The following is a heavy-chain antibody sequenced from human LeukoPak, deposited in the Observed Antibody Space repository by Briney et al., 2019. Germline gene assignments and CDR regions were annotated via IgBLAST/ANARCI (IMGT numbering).Heavy chain of an antibody. CDR3: ARYQTVVSSSWPPGAFDI. J-gene: IGHJ3*02. V-gene: IGHV4-39*01. Sequence: SETLSLTCTVSGGSISSSSYYWGWIRQPPGKGLEWIGSIYYSGSTYYNPSLKSRVTISVDTSKNQFSLKLSSVTAADTAVYYCARYQTVVSSSWPPGAFDIWGQGTMVTVSS. D-gene: IGHD6-13*01. CDR1: GGSISSSSYY. CDR2: IYYSGST.